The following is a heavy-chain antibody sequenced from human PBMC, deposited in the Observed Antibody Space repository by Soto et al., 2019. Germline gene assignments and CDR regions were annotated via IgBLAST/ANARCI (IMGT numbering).Heavy chain of an antibody. Sequence: PGGSLRLSCAASGFTFSSYAMHWVRQAPGKGLEWVAVISYDGSNKYYADSVKGRFTISRDNSKNTLYLQMNSLRAEDTAVYYCARVYGSGSYYHEGYFDYWGQGTLVTVSS. CDR2: ISYDGSNK. V-gene: IGHV3-30-3*01. J-gene: IGHJ4*02. D-gene: IGHD3-10*01. CDR3: ARVYGSGSYYHEGYFDY. CDR1: GFTFSSYA.